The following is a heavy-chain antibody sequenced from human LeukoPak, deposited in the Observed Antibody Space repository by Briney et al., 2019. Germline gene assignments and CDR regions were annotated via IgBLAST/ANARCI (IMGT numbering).Heavy chain of an antibody. CDR2: IYYSGNT. J-gene: IGHJ2*01. D-gene: IGHD4-23*01. CDR1: GGSISSSSYY. CDR3: GRHFPKYGGNRSYWYFDL. V-gene: IGHV4-39*01. Sequence: SETLSLTCTVSGGSISSSSYYWGWLRQPPGKGLEWIGSIYYSGNTYYNPSLRSRVTISVETSKNQFSLKLSSVTAADTAVYYCGRHFPKYGGNRSYWYFDLWGRGTLVTVSS.